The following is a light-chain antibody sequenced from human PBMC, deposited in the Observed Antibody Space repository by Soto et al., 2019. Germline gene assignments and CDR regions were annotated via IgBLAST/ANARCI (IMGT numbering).Light chain of an antibody. J-gene: IGLJ2*01. Sequence: QSALTQPPSAPGSPGQSVTISCTGTSSDVGGYNYVSWYQQHPGKAPKLMISEVSKRPSGVPVRFSGSKSGNTASLTVSGLQAEDEADYYCSSFAGNNNLVFGGGTKLTVL. CDR3: SSFAGNNNLV. V-gene: IGLV2-8*01. CDR2: EVS. CDR1: SSDVGGYNY.